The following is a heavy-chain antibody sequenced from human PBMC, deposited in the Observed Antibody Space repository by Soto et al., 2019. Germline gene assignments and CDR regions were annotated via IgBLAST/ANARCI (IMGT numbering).Heavy chain of an antibody. V-gene: IGHV3-49*03. D-gene: IGHD3-3*01. CDR2: IRSKAYGGTT. CDR1: GFTFGDYA. CDR3: TRDPEVLRFLEWFPPLTNKYYYYYGMDV. Sequence: PGGSLRLSCTASGFTFGDYAMSWFRQAPGKGLEWVGFIRSKAYGGTTEYAASVRGRFTISRDDSKSIAYLQMNSLKTEDTAVYYCTRDPEVLRFLEWFPPLTNKYYYYYGMDVWGQGTTVTVSS. J-gene: IGHJ6*02.